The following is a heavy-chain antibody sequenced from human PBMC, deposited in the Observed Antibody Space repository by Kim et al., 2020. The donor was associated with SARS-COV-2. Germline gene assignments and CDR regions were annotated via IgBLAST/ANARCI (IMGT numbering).Heavy chain of an antibody. J-gene: IGHJ4*02. CDR2: INSNGGST. CDR3: VKGTYYYDNSGYGDPDY. CDR1: GFTFSNYA. D-gene: IGHD3-22*01. V-gene: IGHV3-64D*09. Sequence: GGSLRLSCSASGFTFSNYAMHWVRQAPGKGLEYVSAINSNGGSTYHADSVKGRFTISRDNSKNTLYLQMSSLRAEDTAVYYCVKGTYYYDNSGYGDPDYWGQGTLVTVSS.